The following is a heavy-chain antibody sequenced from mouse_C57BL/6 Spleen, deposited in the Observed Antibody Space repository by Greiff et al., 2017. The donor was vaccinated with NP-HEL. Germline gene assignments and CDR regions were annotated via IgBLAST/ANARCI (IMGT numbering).Heavy chain of an antibody. V-gene: IGHV3-6*01. CDR3: ARTYNGYLLGYFDV. Sequence: DVQLQESGPGLVKPSQSLSLTCSVTGYSITSGYYWNWIRQFPGNKLEWMGYIRYDGSTNYNPSLKNQITITRDTSKNQSFLKWKSVTTEDTATYYGARTYNGYLLGYFDVWGTGTTVTVSS. CDR1: GYSITSGYY. J-gene: IGHJ1*03. D-gene: IGHD2-3*01. CDR2: IRYDGST.